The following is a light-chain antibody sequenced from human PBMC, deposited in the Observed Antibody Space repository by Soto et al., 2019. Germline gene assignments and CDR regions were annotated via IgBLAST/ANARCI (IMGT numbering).Light chain of an antibody. CDR2: GVS. Sequence: QSALTQPPSASGYPGQSVTISCTGTSSDVGDYNYVSWYQQHPGKAPKLMIYGVSKRPSGVPDRFSGSKSGNTASLTVSGLQAEDEADYYCSSYAGSNNVIFGGGTQLTVL. V-gene: IGLV2-8*01. J-gene: IGLJ2*01. CDR1: SSDVGDYNY. CDR3: SSYAGSNNVI.